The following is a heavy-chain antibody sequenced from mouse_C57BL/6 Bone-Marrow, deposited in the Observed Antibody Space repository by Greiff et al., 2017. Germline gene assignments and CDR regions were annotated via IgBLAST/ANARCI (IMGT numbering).Heavy chain of an antibody. CDR2: IDPSDSYT. CDR3: ARWLLRWYFDV. J-gene: IGHJ1*03. Sequence: QVQLQQPGAELVRPGTSVKLSCKASGYTFTSYWMHWVKQRPGQGLEWIGVIDPSDSYTNYNQKFKGKATLTVDTSSSTAYRQLSSLTAEDSAVYYCARWLLRWYFDVWGTGTTVTVSS. V-gene: IGHV1-59*01. CDR1: GYTFTSYW. D-gene: IGHD2-3*01.